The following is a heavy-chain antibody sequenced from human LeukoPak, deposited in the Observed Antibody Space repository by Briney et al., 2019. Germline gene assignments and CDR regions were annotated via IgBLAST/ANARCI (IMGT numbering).Heavy chain of an antibody. CDR2: INHSGST. J-gene: IGHJ6*02. D-gene: IGHD5-18*01. CDR1: GGSFSGYY. Sequence: PSETLSLTCAVYGGSFSGYYWSWIRQPPGKGPEWIGEINHSGSTNYNPSLKSRVTISVDTSKNQFSLKLSSVTAADTAVYYCARGGILQHLYGMDVWGQGTTVTVSS. CDR3: ARGGILQHLYGMDV. V-gene: IGHV4-34*01.